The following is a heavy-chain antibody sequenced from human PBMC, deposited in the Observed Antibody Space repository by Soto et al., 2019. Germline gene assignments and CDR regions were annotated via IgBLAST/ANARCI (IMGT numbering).Heavy chain of an antibody. CDR1: GYTLTELS. V-gene: IGHV1-24*01. J-gene: IGHJ6*02. CDR2: FDPENGKT. CDR3: ASQFPRYYYGMDV. Sequence: ASVKVSCKVSGYTLTELSMHWVRQAPGKGLEWMGGFDPENGKTNYAQKLQGRVTMTTDTTTSTAYMEPRSLRSDDTAVYYCASQFPRYYYGMDVWGQGTTVTVSS.